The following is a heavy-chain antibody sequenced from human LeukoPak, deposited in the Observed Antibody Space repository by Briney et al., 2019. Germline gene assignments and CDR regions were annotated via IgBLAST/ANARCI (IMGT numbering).Heavy chain of an antibody. Sequence: SETLSLTYTVSGGSISSGSYYWSWIRQPAGKGLEWIGRIYTSGSTNYNPSLKSRVTISVDTSKNQFSLKLSSVTAADTAVYYCARDWNFYWYFDLWGRGTLVTVSS. V-gene: IGHV4-61*02. CDR2: IYTSGST. CDR3: ARDWNFYWYFDL. J-gene: IGHJ2*01. CDR1: GGSISSGSYY. D-gene: IGHD1-7*01.